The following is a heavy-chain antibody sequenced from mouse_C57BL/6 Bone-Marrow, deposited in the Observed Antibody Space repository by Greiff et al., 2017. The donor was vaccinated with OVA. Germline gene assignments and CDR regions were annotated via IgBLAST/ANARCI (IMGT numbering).Heavy chain of an antibody. Sequence: QVQLKQPGAELVRPGSSVKLSCKASGYTFTSYWMDWVKQRPGQGLEWIGNIYPSDSETHYNQKFKDKATLTVDKSSSTAYMQLSSLTSEDSAVYYCASSYYGSSPLYYWGQGTTLTVSS. J-gene: IGHJ2*01. CDR3: ASSYYGSSPLYY. V-gene: IGHV1-61*01. CDR2: IYPSDSET. D-gene: IGHD1-1*01. CDR1: GYTFTSYW.